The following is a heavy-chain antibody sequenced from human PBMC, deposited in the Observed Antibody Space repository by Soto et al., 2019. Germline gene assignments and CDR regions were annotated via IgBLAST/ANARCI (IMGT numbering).Heavy chain of an antibody. CDR1: GGSISSHY. D-gene: IGHD6-13*01. J-gene: IGHJ4*02. CDR2: IYYSGST. V-gene: IGHV4-59*11. Sequence: PSETLSLTCTVSGGSISSHYWSWIRQPPGKGLEWIGYIYYSGSTNYNPSLKSRVAISIDTSKNQFSLNVSSVTAADTAVYYCARGGNTGYSRSLYDYWGRGTLVTVSS. CDR3: ARGGNTGYSRSLYDY.